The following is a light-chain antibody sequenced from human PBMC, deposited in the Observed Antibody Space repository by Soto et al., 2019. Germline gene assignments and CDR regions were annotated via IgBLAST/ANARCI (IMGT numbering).Light chain of an antibody. V-gene: IGLV2-14*01. CDR2: EVS. CDR1: SSDVGDYNY. J-gene: IGLJ1*01. Sequence: QSALTQPASVSGSPGQSINISCTGTSSDVGDYNYVSWYQQHPGKAPKLVIFEVSTRPSGVSNRFSGSKSGNTASLTISGLQAEDEADYYCRSSTTSTLFVFGTGTKLTVL. CDR3: RSSTTSTLFV.